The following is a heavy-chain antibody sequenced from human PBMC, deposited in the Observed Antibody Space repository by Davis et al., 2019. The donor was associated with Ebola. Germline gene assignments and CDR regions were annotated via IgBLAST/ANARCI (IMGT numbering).Heavy chain of an antibody. CDR2: IYSGGST. CDR3: CSGYYRGYFDY. D-gene: IGHD3-22*01. J-gene: IGHJ4*02. V-gene: IGHV3-53*01. Sequence: GESLKISCAVSGFTVSSNYMSWVRQAPGKGLEWVSVIYSGGSTYYADSVKGRFTISRDNSKNTLYLQMNSLRAEDTAVYYCCSGYYRGYFDYWGQGTLVTVSS. CDR1: GFTVSSNY.